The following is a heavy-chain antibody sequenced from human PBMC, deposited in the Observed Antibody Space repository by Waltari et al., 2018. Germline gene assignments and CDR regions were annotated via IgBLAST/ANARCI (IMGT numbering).Heavy chain of an antibody. CDR3: AKEGDSGSKDY. CDR2: ISYEGSNK. Sequence: QVQLVESGGGVVQPVRALRLSCAASGFTFSSYGMHWVRQAPGKGLEWVAGISYEGSNKYYAESVKGRFTISRDNSKNTLYLQMNSLRAEDTAVYFCAKEGDSGSKDYWGQGTLVTVSS. J-gene: IGHJ4*02. D-gene: IGHD1-26*01. CDR1: GFTFSSYG. V-gene: IGHV3-30*18.